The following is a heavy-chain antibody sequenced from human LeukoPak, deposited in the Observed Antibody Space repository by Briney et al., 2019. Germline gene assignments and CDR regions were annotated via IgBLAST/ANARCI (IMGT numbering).Heavy chain of an antibody. Sequence: PGGSLRLSCAASGFTFSSYEMNWVRQAPGKGLEWVSYISSSGSTIYYADSVKGRFTISRDNAKNSLYLQMNSLRAEDTAVYYCARDTGYYGSGSYGWFDYWGQGTLVTVSS. V-gene: IGHV3-48*03. J-gene: IGHJ4*02. D-gene: IGHD3-10*01. CDR1: GFTFSSYE. CDR2: ISSSGSTI. CDR3: ARDTGYYGSGSYGWFDY.